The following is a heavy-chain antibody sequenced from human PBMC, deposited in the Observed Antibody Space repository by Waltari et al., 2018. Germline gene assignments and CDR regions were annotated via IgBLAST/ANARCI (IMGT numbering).Heavy chain of an antibody. Sequence: QVQLVASGGGVVQPGRSLRLSCAASGFTFSSSAMHRVRRAPGKGLEWVAVISDYESNKYYADSVKGRFTISRDNTKNTLYLQMNSLRAEDTAVYYCARDRRVATIDYFDYWGQGTLVTVSS. CDR1: GFTFSSSA. CDR3: ARDRRVATIDYFDY. D-gene: IGHD5-12*01. CDR2: ISDYESNK. J-gene: IGHJ4*02. V-gene: IGHV3-30-3*01.